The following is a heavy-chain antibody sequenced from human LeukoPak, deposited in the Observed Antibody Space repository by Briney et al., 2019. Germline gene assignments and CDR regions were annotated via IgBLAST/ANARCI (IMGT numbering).Heavy chain of an antibody. Sequence: PGGSLRLSCAASGFTFSNYAMHWVRQAPGKGLEWVASISYDGSKKYCADSVQGRCTLSRDNSQKTLYLQMTSLRPEDTAVYYCATSSWVYWGQGTLVTVSS. CDR1: GFTFSNYA. CDR2: ISYDGSKK. J-gene: IGHJ4*02. CDR3: ATSSWVY. D-gene: IGHD6-13*01. V-gene: IGHV3-30-3*01.